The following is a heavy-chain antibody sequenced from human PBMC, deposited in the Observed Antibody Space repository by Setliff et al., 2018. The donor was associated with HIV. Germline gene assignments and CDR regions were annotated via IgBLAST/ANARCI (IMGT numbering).Heavy chain of an antibody. J-gene: IGHJ4*02. V-gene: IGHV4-34*01. CDR1: GGSFSGYY. CDR3: ARGSTVWAFAH. D-gene: IGHD7-27*01. Sequence: SETLSLTCAVYGGSFSGYYWSWIRQPPGKGLEWIGEINHSGSTNYNPSLKSRVTISVDTSKNQFSLQLSSVTAADTAVYYCARGSTVWAFAHWGQGALVTVSS. CDR2: INHSGST.